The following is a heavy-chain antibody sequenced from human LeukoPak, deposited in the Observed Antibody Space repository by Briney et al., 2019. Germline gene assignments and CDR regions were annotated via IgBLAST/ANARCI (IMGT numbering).Heavy chain of an antibody. D-gene: IGHD6-13*01. CDR3: ARARRGSSWPNYYFDY. CDR1: GYTFTSYG. Sequence: ASVKVSCKASGYTFTSYGISWVRQAPGQGLEWMGWISAYNGNTNYAQKLQGRVTMTTDTSTSTAYMELRSLRSDDTAVYYCARARRGSSWPNYYFDYWGQGTLVTVSS. CDR2: ISAYNGNT. V-gene: IGHV1-18*01. J-gene: IGHJ4*02.